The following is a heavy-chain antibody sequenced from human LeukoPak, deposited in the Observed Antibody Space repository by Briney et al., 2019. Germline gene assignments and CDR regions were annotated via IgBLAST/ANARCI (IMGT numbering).Heavy chain of an antibody. D-gene: IGHD3-22*01. V-gene: IGHV1-2*06. CDR3: ARVMYYDSSGYYYLLGDAFDI. CDR1: GYTFTGYY. CDR2: INPNSGGT. J-gene: IGHJ3*02. Sequence: ASVKVSCKASGYTFTGYYMHWVRQAPGQGLEWMGRINPNSGGTNYPQKLQGRVTMTTDTSTSTAYMELRSLRSDDTAVYYCARVMYYDSSGYYYLLGDAFDIWGQGTKVTVSS.